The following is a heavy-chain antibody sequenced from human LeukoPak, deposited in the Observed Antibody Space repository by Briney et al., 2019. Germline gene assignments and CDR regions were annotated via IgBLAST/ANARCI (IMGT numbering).Heavy chain of an antibody. V-gene: IGHV5-51*01. D-gene: IGHD3-22*01. CDR3: AVCGSGYYSDEYFQH. J-gene: IGHJ1*01. Sequence: GESLKISCKGSGYSFSNYWIGWVRQMPGKGLEWMGIIYPGDSDIRYSPSFQGQVTISADKSISTAYLQWGSLKASDTAMYYCAVCGSGYYSDEYFQHWGQGTLVTVSS. CDR1: GYSFSNYW. CDR2: IYPGDSDI.